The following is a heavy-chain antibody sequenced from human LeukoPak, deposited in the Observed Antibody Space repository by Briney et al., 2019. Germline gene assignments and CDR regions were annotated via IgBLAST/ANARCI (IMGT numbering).Heavy chain of an antibody. Sequence: GASVKVSCKASGYTFTGYYMHWVRQAPGQGLEWMGWINPNSGGTNYAQKFQGRVTMTRDTSISTAYMELSRLRSDDTAVYYCARSFSPGITIFGVVPNHFDYWSQGTLVTVSS. CDR2: INPNSGGT. D-gene: IGHD3-3*01. J-gene: IGHJ4*02. CDR1: GYTFTGYY. CDR3: ARSFSPGITIFGVVPNHFDY. V-gene: IGHV1-2*02.